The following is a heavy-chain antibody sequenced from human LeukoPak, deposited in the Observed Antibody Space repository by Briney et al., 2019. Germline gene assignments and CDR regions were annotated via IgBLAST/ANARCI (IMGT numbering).Heavy chain of an antibody. CDR1: GNTFSSYG. J-gene: IGHJ3*02. CDR3: VRGIVVALDAFDI. V-gene: IGHV1-18*01. D-gene: IGHD2-15*01. CDR2: ISAYNGNT. Sequence: ASVKVSCKASGNTFSSYGISWVRQAPGQGLEWMGWISAYNGNTNYAQKLQGRVTMTTDTSTSTAYMELRSLRSDDTAVYYCVRGIVVALDAFDIWGQGTMVTVSS.